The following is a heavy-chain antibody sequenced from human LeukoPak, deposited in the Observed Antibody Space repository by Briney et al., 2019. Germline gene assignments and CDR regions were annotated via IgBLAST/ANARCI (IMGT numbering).Heavy chain of an antibody. CDR3: AREEYSGYDS. Sequence: ASVKVSCKASGYTFTGYYIHWVRQAPGQGLEWLGWINPNSGATNYAQKFQGRVTMTRDTSISTAYMELTRLRSDDTAVYYCAREEYSGYDSWGQGTLVTVSS. CDR2: INPNSGAT. V-gene: IGHV1-2*02. J-gene: IGHJ5*02. D-gene: IGHD5-12*01. CDR1: GYTFTGYY.